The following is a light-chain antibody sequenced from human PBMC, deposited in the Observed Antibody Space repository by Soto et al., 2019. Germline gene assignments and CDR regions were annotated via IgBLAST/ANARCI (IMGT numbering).Light chain of an antibody. CDR2: VVS. CDR1: SSDVGGLNY. CDR3: SSYTSSDTPYV. Sequence: QSALTQPATVSGSPGQSITISCTGASSDVGGLNYVSWYQQHPDKAPKLIIYVVSNRPSGVSNRFSGSKSGNTASLTISGLQAEDEADYYCSSYTSSDTPYVFGTGTKLTVL. J-gene: IGLJ1*01. V-gene: IGLV2-14*01.